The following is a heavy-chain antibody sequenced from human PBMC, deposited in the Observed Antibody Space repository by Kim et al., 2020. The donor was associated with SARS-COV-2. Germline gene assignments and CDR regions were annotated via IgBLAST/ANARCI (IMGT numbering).Heavy chain of an antibody. V-gene: IGHV1-3*01. CDR1: GYSFSNYA. CDR2: INAANGNT. J-gene: IGHJ4*02. D-gene: IGHD1-1*01. Sequence: ASVKVSCKASGYSFSNYAVHWVRQAPGQRLEWMGWINAANGNTFYSQNFRGRVTITRDTSANTACMELRSLRSGDTAMYYCARGNQESKNYFFDYWGQG. CDR3: ARGNQESKNYFFDY.